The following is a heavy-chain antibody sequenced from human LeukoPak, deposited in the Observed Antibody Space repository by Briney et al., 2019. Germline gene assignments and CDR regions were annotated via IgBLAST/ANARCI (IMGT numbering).Heavy chain of an antibody. Sequence: GASVKVSCNASGYTFSGYGISWVRQAPGQGPEWMGWISAYNGDTKYAHNFKDRIIMTTDTSTATAYMQSGGPTSDATAVYFCARGGYTWIEGFGWDYTYYYMDVWGQGSTVIV. CDR3: ARGGYTWIEGFGWDYTYYYMDV. D-gene: IGHD1-20*01. CDR2: ISAYNGDT. CDR1: GYTFSGYG. V-gene: IGHV1-18*01. J-gene: IGHJ6*03.